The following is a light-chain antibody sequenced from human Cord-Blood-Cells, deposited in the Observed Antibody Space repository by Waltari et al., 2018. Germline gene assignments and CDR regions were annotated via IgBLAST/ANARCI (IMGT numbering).Light chain of an antibody. Sequence: DIQMTQSPSSLSASVGDRVTITCQASHDISNYLNWDQQKPGKAPKLLIYDASNFETGVPSRFSGSGAGTVFTFTISSLQPEDIATYYCQQYDNLPPLYQFTFGPGTKVDIK. J-gene: IGKJ3*01. CDR3: QQYDNLPPLYQFT. CDR2: DAS. V-gene: IGKV1-33*01. CDR1: HDISNY.